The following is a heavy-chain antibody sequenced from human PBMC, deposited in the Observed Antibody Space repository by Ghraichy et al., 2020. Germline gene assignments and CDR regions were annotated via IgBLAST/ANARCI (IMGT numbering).Heavy chain of an antibody. V-gene: IGHV4-34*01. J-gene: IGHJ5*02. CDR2: INHSGTT. CDR1: GGSLTNYY. D-gene: IGHD1-1*01. Sequence: SQTLSLTCGVFGGSLTNYYWSWIRQTPLKGLEWIGEINHSGTTNYNPSLMSRVAISLETSNNQFFLKLNSVTVADAAVYFCARRSIRSTVVVQPPTRGGFDPWGQGVLVTVSS. CDR3: ARRSIRSTVVVQPPTRGGFDP.